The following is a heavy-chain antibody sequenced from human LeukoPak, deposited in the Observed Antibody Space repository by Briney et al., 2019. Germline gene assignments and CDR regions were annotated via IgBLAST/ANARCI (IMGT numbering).Heavy chain of an antibody. D-gene: IGHD3-22*01. Sequence: GASVKVSCKASGYTFTGYYIHWVRQAPGQGLEWMGWINPNSGGTNYAQKFQGRVTMTRDTSISTVYMELRRLRFDDTAVYYCARDRLASYYYDSSGYCQSWGQGTLVTVSS. CDR3: ARDRLASYYYDSSGYCQS. CDR2: INPNSGGT. CDR1: GYTFTGYY. J-gene: IGHJ4*02. V-gene: IGHV1-2*02.